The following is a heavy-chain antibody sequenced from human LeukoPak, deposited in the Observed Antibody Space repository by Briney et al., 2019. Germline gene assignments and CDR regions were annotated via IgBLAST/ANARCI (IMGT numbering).Heavy chain of an antibody. V-gene: IGHV3-30*03. Sequence: GGSLRLSCAASGFTFSSYGMHWVRQAPGKGLEWVAVISYDGSNKYYADSVKGRFTISRDNSKNTLYLQMNSLRAEDTAVYYCATDPNRRQTYWGQGTLVTVSS. CDR2: ISYDGSNK. CDR3: ATDPNRRQTY. J-gene: IGHJ4*02. CDR1: GFTFSSYG. D-gene: IGHD1-14*01.